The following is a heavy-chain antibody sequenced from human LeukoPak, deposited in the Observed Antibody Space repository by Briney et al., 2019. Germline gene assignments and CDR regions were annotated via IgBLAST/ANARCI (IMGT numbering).Heavy chain of an antibody. D-gene: IGHD3-16*02. V-gene: IGHV4-59*12. CDR3: ARGALVGGSYRPRYYFDY. Sequence: RSSETLSLTCTVSGGSISSYYWSWIRQPPGKGLEWIGYIYYSGSTNYNPSLKSRVTISVDTSKNQFSLKLSSVTAADTAVYYCARGALVGGSYRPRYYFDYWGQGTLVTVSS. CDR1: GGSISSYY. J-gene: IGHJ4*02. CDR2: IYYSGST.